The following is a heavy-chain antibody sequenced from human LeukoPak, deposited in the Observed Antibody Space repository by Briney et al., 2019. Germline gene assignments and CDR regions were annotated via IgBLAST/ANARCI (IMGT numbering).Heavy chain of an antibody. CDR1: GFTFDDYA. CDR2: ISWNSGSI. J-gene: IGHJ6*02. Sequence: GGSLRLSCAASGFTFDDYAMHWVRQAPGKGLEWVSGISWNSGSIGYADSVKGRFTISRDNAKNSLYLQMNSLRAEDTALYYCAKATPGYYEDYYYYGMDVWGQGTTVTVSS. D-gene: IGHD3-16*01. CDR3: AKATPGYYEDYYYYGMDV. V-gene: IGHV3-9*01.